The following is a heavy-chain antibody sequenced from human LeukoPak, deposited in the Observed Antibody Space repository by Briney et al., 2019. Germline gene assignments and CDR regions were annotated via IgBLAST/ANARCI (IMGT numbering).Heavy chain of an antibody. Sequence: GASVKVSCKASGYTFTNYAMNWVRQAPGQGLEWMGWINTNTGNPTYAQGFTGRFVFSLDTSVSTAYLQISSLKAEDTAVYYCVTNLGSSGYLNWFDPLGPGNPGHRLL. CDR3: VTNLGSSGYLNWFDP. D-gene: IGHD3-22*01. CDR2: INTNTGNP. CDR1: GYTFTNYA. J-gene: IGHJ5*02. V-gene: IGHV7-4-1*02.